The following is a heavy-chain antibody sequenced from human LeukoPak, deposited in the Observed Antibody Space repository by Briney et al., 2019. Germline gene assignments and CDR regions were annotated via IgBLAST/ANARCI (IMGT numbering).Heavy chain of an antibody. V-gene: IGHV3-21*01. D-gene: IGHD3-10*01. CDR3: ARARDYYGSGSYYQSDY. CDR1: GFTFSSYS. CDR2: ISSSSSYI. J-gene: IGHJ4*02. Sequence: GGSLRLSCAASGFTFSSYSMNWVRQAPGKGLEWVSSISSSSSYIYYADSVKGRFTISRDNAKNSLYLQMNSLRAEDTAVYYCARARDYYGSGSYYQSDYWGQGTLVTVSA.